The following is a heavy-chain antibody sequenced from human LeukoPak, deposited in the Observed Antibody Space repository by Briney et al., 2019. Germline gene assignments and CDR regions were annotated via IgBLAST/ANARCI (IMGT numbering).Heavy chain of an antibody. J-gene: IGHJ5*02. CDR1: GYTFTSYY. D-gene: IGHD3-22*01. Sequence: ASLTLSCNASGYTFTSYYISWVRQAPGQGLEWIGCISGYKGNNHYPQKHQGVITTTTDTTTSTSFKERRNLRSDDTASYCAARSTVNEYDSTTYYPWFDPWGQGTMVTVSS. CDR2: ISGYKGNN. CDR3: ARSTVNEYDSTTYYPWFDP. V-gene: IGHV1-18*04.